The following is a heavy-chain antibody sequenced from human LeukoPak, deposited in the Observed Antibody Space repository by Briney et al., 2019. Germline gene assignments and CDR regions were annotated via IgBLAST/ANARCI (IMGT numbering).Heavy chain of an antibody. CDR3: ARDKNWGDY. CDR1: GYTFTTYN. J-gene: IGHJ4*02. V-gene: IGHV1-18*01. Sequence: ASVKVSCKASGYTFTTYNINWVRQAPGQGLEWMGWISGYNGNTNYAQKLQGRVTMTTDTSTSTAYMELRSLKSDDTAVYYCARDKNWGDYWGQGTLVTVSS. CDR2: ISGYNGNT. D-gene: IGHD7-27*01.